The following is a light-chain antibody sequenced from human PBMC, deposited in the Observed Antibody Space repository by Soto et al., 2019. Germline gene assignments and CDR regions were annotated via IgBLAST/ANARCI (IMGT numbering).Light chain of an antibody. V-gene: IGKV3-20*01. CDR3: QQYGSSGT. CDR2: DAS. Sequence: EIVLTQSPATLCLSLGERATLSCRASQSIGSYLAWYQHKLGQPPRLLIYDASNRATGIPVRFSGSGSGTDFTLTISRLEPEDFAVYYCQQYGSSGTFGQGTTVDIK. CDR1: QSIGSY. J-gene: IGKJ1*01.